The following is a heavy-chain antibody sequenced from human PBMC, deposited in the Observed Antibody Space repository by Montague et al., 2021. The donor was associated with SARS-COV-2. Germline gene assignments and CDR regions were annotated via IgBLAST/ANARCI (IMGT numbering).Heavy chain of an antibody. J-gene: IGHJ4*02. CDR1: GESFSGHY. CDR2: IYHTGST. Sequence: SETLSLTCAVYGESFSGHYWTWIRQPPGKGLEWIGEIYHTGSTNYNPSLKSQVTISVDTSKNQFSLKLRSVTAADTGVYYCARWDPQTLTLIGLRGKSASDYWGQGTLVTVSS. V-gene: IGHV4-34*01. CDR3: ARWDPQTLTLIGLRGKSASDY. D-gene: IGHD4-23*01.